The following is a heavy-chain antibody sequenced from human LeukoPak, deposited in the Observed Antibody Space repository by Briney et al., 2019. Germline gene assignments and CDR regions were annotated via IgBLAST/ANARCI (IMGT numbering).Heavy chain of an antibody. D-gene: IGHD6-13*01. CDR1: GDSINAYY. Sequence: PSETLSLTCTVPGDSINAYYWSWIRQSPGKGLECIGYISYSGSTKYNPSLRSRVTISIDTSKNQFSLKVTSVTAADTAVYYCARDTGSSWYPEYFHHWGQGTLVTVSS. V-gene: IGHV4-59*01. J-gene: IGHJ1*01. CDR2: ISYSGST. CDR3: ARDTGSSWYPEYFHH.